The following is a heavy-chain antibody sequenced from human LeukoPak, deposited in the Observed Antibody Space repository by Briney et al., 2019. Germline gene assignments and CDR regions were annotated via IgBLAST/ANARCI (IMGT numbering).Heavy chain of an antibody. CDR1: GLSFADYG. D-gene: IGHD6-13*01. Sequence: PGGSLRLSCTASGLSFADYGMSWVRQAPGKGLEWVSGVNWNGESTGYADSVKGRFTISRDNAENALYLQMNSLRAEDTALYYCARDLSSSWYSLGYWGRGTLVTVSS. V-gene: IGHV3-20*04. J-gene: IGHJ4*02. CDR2: VNWNGEST. CDR3: ARDLSSSWYSLGY.